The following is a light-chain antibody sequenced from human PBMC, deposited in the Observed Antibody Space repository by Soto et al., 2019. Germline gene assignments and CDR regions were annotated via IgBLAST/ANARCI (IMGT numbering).Light chain of an antibody. Sequence: QSVVTQPASVSGSPGQSITSPCTGTSSDVGGYNYVSWYQQHPGKAPKLMIYDVSNRPPGVSNRFSGSKSGNPASLTISGLQAEDEADYYCSSYTSSSTQVFGTGTKVTVL. V-gene: IGLV2-14*01. CDR3: SSYTSSSTQV. J-gene: IGLJ1*01. CDR2: DVS. CDR1: SSDVGGYNY.